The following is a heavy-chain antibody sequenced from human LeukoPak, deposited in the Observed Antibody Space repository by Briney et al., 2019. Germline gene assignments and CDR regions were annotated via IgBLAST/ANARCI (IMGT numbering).Heavy chain of an antibody. D-gene: IGHD3-10*01. CDR3: ARDNYGSGSMDV. CDR1: GGSISSSSYY. J-gene: IGHJ6*02. Sequence: SETLSLTCTVSGGSISSSSYYWGWIRQPPGKGLEWIGSIYYSGSTYYNPSLKSRVTISVDTSKNQFSLKLSSVTAADTAVYYCARDNYGSGSMDVWGQGTTVTVSS. V-gene: IGHV4-39*07. CDR2: IYYSGST.